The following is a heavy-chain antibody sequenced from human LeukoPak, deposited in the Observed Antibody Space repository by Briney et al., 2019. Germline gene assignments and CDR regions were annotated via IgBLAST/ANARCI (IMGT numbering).Heavy chain of an antibody. CDR2: ISSDGSNH. CDR1: GFTFSSYG. D-gene: IGHD6-19*01. CDR3: ARVDSSGWYHNDH. J-gene: IGHJ4*02. Sequence: GGSLRLSCAASGFTFSSYGLHWVRQAPHKGLEWVALISSDGSNHYYANSVKGRFTISRDNSKNTLYLQMNSLRAEDTAVYYCARVDSSGWYHNDHWGQGTLVTVSS. V-gene: IGHV3-30*03.